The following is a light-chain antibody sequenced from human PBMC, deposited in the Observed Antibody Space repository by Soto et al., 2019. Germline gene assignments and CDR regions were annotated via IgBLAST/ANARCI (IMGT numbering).Light chain of an antibody. CDR1: QSISNW. J-gene: IGKJ4*01. CDR2: KTS. CDR3: QQYQSFSLT. Sequence: DIQMTQSPSTLSAPVGDRVTITCRASQSISNWLAWYQQKPGKAPKLMIYKTSNLESGVPSRLSGSGFGTEMSLTISRLQPDDFATYYCQQYQSFSLTFGGGNRVKVK. V-gene: IGKV1-5*03.